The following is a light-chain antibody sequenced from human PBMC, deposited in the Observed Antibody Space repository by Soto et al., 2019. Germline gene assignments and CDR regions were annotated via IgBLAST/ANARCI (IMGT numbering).Light chain of an antibody. CDR2: DAS. V-gene: IGKV3-11*01. Sequence: EVVLTQSPATLYLSPGERATLSCRASQSISSHLTWYQQKPGQAPRLLIYDASNRATGIPARFSGSGSGTDFNLTVSGLEPEDFAVYYCQQRYDWRLTFGGGTKVEIK. CDR3: QQRYDWRLT. J-gene: IGKJ4*01. CDR1: QSISSH.